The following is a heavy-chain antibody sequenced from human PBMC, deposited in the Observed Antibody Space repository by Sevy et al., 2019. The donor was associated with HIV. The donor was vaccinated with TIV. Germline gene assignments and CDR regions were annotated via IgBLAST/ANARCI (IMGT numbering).Heavy chain of an antibody. CDR1: GYTLTELS. V-gene: IGHV1-24*01. D-gene: IGHD3-10*01. Sequence: ASVKVSCKVSGYTLTELSMHWVRQAPGKGLEWMGGFDPEDGETIYAQKFQGRVTMTEDTSTDTAYMELSSLRSEDTAVYYCETGRGTGGGLNFDYWGQGTLVTVSS. CDR3: ETGRGTGGGLNFDY. J-gene: IGHJ4*02. CDR2: FDPEDGET.